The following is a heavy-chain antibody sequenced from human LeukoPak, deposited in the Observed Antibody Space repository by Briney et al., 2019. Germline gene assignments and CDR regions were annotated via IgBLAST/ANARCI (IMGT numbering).Heavy chain of an antibody. CDR2: ISAYNGNT. J-gene: IGHJ3*02. CDR1: GYTFTIYG. Sequence: ASVTVSYKASGYTFTIYGISWVRQAPGQGLEWMGWISAYNGNTNYAQKLQGRVTITTDTATSTAYMELRSLRSEDTAVYYCATVPYYYDSSGYRATWAFDIWGQGTMVTVSS. CDR3: ATVPYYYDSSGYRATWAFDI. V-gene: IGHV1-18*01. D-gene: IGHD3-22*01.